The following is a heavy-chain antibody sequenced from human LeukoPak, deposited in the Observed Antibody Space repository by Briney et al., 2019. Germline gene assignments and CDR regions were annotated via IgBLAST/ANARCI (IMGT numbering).Heavy chain of an antibody. CDR2: IRSKAYGGTT. CDR3: TRDLLPDRYYFDY. V-gene: IGHV3-49*04. J-gene: IGHJ4*02. Sequence: PGGSLRLSCTASGFTFGDYAMSWVRQAPGKGLEWGGFIRSKAYGGTTEYAASVKGRFTISRDDSNSIAYLQMNSLKTEDTAVYYCTRDLLPDRYYFDYWGRGTLVTVSS. CDR1: GFTFGDYA.